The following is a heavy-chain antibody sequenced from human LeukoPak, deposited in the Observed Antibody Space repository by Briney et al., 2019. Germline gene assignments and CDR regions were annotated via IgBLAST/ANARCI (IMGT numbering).Heavy chain of an antibody. CDR2: LYYSGST. CDR3: ASLAASGSFKVDY. CDR1: GDSSSRSSYY. J-gene: IGHJ4*02. V-gene: IGHV4-39*01. Sequence: PSETLSLTCTVSGDSSSRSSYYLAWIRQPPGRGLEWIGTLYYSGSTYYNPSLKSRVTISVDTSKNQFSLKLSSVTAADTAVYYCASLAASGSFKVDYWGQGTLVTVSS. D-gene: IGHD6-13*01.